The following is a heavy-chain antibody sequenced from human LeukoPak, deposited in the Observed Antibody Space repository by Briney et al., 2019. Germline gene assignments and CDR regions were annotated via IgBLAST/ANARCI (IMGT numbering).Heavy chain of an antibody. J-gene: IGHJ4*02. Sequence: SETLSLTCTVSGGSISSYYWSWIRQPPGKGLEWIGYIYYSGSTNYNPSLKSRVTISVDTSKNQFSLRLSSVTAADTAVYYCARSVYPTIYFDYWGQGTLVTVSS. CDR1: GGSISSYY. D-gene: IGHD5-24*01. CDR2: IYYSGST. V-gene: IGHV4-59*08. CDR3: ARSVYPTIYFDY.